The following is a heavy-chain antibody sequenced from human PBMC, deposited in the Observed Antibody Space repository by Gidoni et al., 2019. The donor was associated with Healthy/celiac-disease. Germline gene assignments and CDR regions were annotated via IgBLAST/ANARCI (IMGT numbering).Heavy chain of an antibody. Sequence: QVQLQQWGAGLLKPSETLSLTCAVYCGSFSGYYWSWIRQPPGKGLEWIGEINHSGSTNYNPSLKSRVTISVDTSKNQFSLKLSSVTAADTAVYYCASKVRGTSIAARRGPFDYWGQGTLVTVSS. CDR1: CGSFSGYY. V-gene: IGHV4-34*01. J-gene: IGHJ4*02. D-gene: IGHD6-6*01. CDR2: INHSGST. CDR3: ASKVRGTSIAARRGPFDY.